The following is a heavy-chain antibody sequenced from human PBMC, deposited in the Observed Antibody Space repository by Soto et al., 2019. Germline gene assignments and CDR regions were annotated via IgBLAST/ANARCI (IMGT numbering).Heavy chain of an antibody. V-gene: IGHV1-18*01. CDR3: ARGDNWKENNWFDP. J-gene: IGHJ5*02. Sequence: ASVQVSCKASGYTFTSYGISWARQAPGQGLEWMGWISAYNGNTNYAQKLQGRVTMTTDTSTSTAYMELRSLRSDDTAVYYCARGDNWKENNWFDPWGQGTLVTVSS. D-gene: IGHD1-20*01. CDR1: GYTFTSYG. CDR2: ISAYNGNT.